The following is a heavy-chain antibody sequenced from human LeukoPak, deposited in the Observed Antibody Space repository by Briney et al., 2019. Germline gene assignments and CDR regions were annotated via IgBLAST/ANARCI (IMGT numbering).Heavy chain of an antibody. D-gene: IGHD2-2*03. CDR2: ISYDGSNK. J-gene: IGHJ3*02. V-gene: IGHV3-30-3*01. CDR3: VFGYCSSTSCSGAFDI. CDR1: GFTFSSYA. Sequence: GRPLRLSCAASGFTFSSYAMHWVRQAPGKGLEWVAVISYDGSNKYYADSVKGRFTISRDNSKNTLYLQMNSLRAEDTAVYYCVFGYCSSTSCSGAFDIWGQGTMVTVSS.